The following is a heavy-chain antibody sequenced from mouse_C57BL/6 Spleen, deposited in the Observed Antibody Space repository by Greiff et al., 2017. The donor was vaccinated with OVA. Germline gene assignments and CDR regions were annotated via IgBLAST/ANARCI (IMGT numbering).Heavy chain of an antibody. J-gene: IGHJ1*03. V-gene: IGHV5-4*01. CDR3: ARDGGSRNWYFDV. Sequence: EVQGVESGGGLVKPGGSLKLSCAASGFTFSSYAMSWVRQTPEKRLEWVATISDGGSYTYYPDNVKGRFTISRDNAKNNLYLQMSHLKSEDTAMYYCARDGGSRNWYFDVWGTGTTVTVSS. CDR2: ISDGGSYT. CDR1: GFTFSSYA. D-gene: IGHD1-1*01.